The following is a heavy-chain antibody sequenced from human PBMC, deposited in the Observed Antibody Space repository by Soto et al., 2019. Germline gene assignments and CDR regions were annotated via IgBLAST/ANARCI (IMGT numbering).Heavy chain of an antibody. CDR1: GFTLSDSS. CDR3: MSWDASSSAEQ. J-gene: IGHJ4*02. CDR2: IASKTESEAT. D-gene: IGHD6-6*01. Sequence: EVQLVESGGGLVQPGGSLELSCAASGFTLSDSSVNWVRQASGKGLEWVGRIASKTESEATVYAASVKGRITVARDDSKNTVYLKMGSLKTEDTAVYYCMSWDASSSAEQWGQGALVTVSS. V-gene: IGHV3-73*02.